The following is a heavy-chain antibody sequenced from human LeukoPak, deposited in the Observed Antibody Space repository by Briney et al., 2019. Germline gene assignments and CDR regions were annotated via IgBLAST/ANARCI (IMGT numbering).Heavy chain of an antibody. J-gene: IGHJ6*03. CDR3: ARDQEGEYYYYYMDV. D-gene: IGHD3-16*01. CDR2: ISPNSGGT. Sequence: ASVKVSCKASGYTFTGYYMHWVRQAPGQGLEWMGWISPNSGGTNYAQKFQGRVTMTRDTSISTAYMELSRLRSGDTAVYYCARDQEGEYYYYYMDVWGKGTTVTVSS. V-gene: IGHV1-2*02. CDR1: GYTFTGYY.